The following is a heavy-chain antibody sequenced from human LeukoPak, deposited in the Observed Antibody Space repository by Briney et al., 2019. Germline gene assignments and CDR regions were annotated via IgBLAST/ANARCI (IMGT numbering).Heavy chain of an antibody. J-gene: IGHJ4*02. D-gene: IGHD2-2*02. Sequence: PGGSLRLSCAASGFTFSSYSMNWVRQAPGKGLEWVSYISSSSSTIYYADSVKGRFTISRDNAKNSLYLQMNSLRAEDTAVYYCARDFFSRGGYCSSTSCYKARNEEVEGGYWGQGTLVTVSS. CDR3: ARDFFSRGGYCSSTSCYKARNEEVEGGY. CDR1: GFTFSSYS. CDR2: ISSSSSTI. V-gene: IGHV3-48*04.